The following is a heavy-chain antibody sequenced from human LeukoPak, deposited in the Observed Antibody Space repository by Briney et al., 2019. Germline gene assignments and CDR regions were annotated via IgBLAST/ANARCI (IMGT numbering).Heavy chain of an antibody. Sequence: SETLSLTCAVYDGSFSGYYWSWIRQPPGKGLEWIGEINHSGSTNYNPSLKSRVTISLDTSKSQFSLKVRYVTAADTATYYCASGDYIWGTYRKPFNYWGQGTLVTVSS. CDR1: DGSFSGYY. CDR2: INHSGST. D-gene: IGHD3-16*02. J-gene: IGHJ4*02. CDR3: ASGDYIWGTYRKPFNY. V-gene: IGHV4-34*01.